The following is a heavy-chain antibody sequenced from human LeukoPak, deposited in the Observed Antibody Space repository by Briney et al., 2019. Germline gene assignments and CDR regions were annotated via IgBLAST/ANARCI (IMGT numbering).Heavy chain of an antibody. V-gene: IGHV3-21*01. CDR3: ARDDPEAYSGSSALIT. CDR2: IRSSSSYI. Sequence: PGGSLRLSCAASGFTFSSYSMNWVRQAPGKGLEWVSSIRSSSSYIYYAESVKGRFTISRDNAKNSLYLQMNSLRAEDTAVYYCARDDPEAYSGSSALITWGQGTLVTVSS. J-gene: IGHJ4*02. CDR1: GFTFSSYS. D-gene: IGHD1-26*01.